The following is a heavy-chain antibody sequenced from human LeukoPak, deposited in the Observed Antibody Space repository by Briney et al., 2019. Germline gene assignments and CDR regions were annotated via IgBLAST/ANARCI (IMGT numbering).Heavy chain of an antibody. J-gene: IGHJ4*02. CDR2: ISTSSSYI. CDR1: GFTFSSYG. V-gene: IGHV3-21*01. CDR3: AREIGGSSGYYRFDY. D-gene: IGHD3-22*01. Sequence: GGSLRLSCAASGFTFSSYGMRWVRQAPGKGLEWVSSISTSSSYIYYADSVKGRFTISRDNAKKSLYLQMNSLRAEDTAVYYCAREIGGSSGYYRFDYWGQGTLVTVSS.